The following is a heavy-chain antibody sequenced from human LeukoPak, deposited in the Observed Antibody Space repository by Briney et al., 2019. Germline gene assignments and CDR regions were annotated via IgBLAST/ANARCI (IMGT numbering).Heavy chain of an antibody. Sequence: PGGSLRLSGAASGFSVSSNYMNWVRQAPGKGLEWVSAIYTGGTTYYANSVKGRFTISRDNSKNTLYLQMNSLRAEDSAVYFCARDKLGSGYSSDFDYWGQGTLVTVSS. J-gene: IGHJ4*02. V-gene: IGHV3-66*02. CDR2: IYTGGTT. CDR1: GFSVSSNY. CDR3: ARDKLGSGYSSDFDY. D-gene: IGHD6-19*01.